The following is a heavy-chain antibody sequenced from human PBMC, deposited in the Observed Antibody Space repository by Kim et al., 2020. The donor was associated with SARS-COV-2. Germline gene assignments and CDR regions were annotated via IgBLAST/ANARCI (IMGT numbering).Heavy chain of an antibody. D-gene: IGHD3-10*01. Sequence: TTYDADSGKGRFTLSRDNARNSLYLQMSSLRAEDTGVYYCTRDVSGCFDYWGQGTQVTASS. V-gene: IGHV3-48*03. CDR2: TT. CDR3: TRDVSGCFDY. J-gene: IGHJ4*02.